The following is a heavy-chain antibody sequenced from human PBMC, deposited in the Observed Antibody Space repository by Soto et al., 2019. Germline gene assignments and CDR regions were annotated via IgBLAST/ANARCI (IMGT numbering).Heavy chain of an antibody. D-gene: IGHD2-15*01. CDR3: AKVVVRWSTGDDACDV. V-gene: IGHV3-30*18. Sequence: QVQLLESGGGVVQPGRSLRLSCAASGFTFSEYGMHWVRQAPGKGLEWMAVMSFDGSQIYYAESVAGRFTISRDNSKNTLYLQMNSLSPEDTAVYYCAKVVVRWSTGDDACDVWGPGTMVTVSS. J-gene: IGHJ3*01. CDR2: MSFDGSQI. CDR1: GFTFSEYG.